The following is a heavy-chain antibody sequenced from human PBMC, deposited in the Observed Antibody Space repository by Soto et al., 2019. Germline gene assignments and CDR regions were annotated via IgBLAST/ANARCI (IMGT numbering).Heavy chain of an antibody. J-gene: IGHJ3*01. CDR3: ARAAVAFDAFDL. V-gene: IGHV6-1*01. CDR2: TYRRSKWYN. D-gene: IGHD2-15*01. Sequence: QIQLQQSGPGLVKPSQTLSLTCVISGDSVSTNSATWNWIRQSPSRGLEWLGRTYRRSKWYNEYADSVKSRIAIRPDTSKNLFSLPLSSVTPEDTAVYFCARAAVAFDAFDLWGRGTVVTVSS. CDR1: GDSVSTNSAT.